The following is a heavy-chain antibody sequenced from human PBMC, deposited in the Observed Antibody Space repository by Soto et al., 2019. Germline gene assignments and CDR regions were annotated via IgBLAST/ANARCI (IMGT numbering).Heavy chain of an antibody. D-gene: IGHD6-19*01. Sequence: QVQLVESGGGVVQPGRSLRLSCAASGFTFSSYGMHWVRQAPGKGLEWVAVIWYDGSNKYYADSVKGRFTISRDNSKNTLYLQMNSLRAEDTAVYYWARGQQWLGHSLDYWGQGTLVTVSS. CDR1: GFTFSSYG. CDR2: IWYDGSNK. V-gene: IGHV3-33*01. J-gene: IGHJ4*02. CDR3: ARGQQWLGHSLDY.